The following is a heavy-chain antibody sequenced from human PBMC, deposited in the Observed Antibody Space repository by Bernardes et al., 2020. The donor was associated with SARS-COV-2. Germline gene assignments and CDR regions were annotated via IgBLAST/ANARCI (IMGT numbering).Heavy chain of an antibody. CDR1: GDSVSTSSFY. V-gene: IGHV4-39*01. D-gene: IGHD3-16*01. CDR3: AQNLWVGAAFHF. J-gene: IGHJ3*01. CDR2: IHYSGST. Sequence: SETLSLTCTVSGDSVSTSSFYWAWIRQPPGKGLEWIGSIHYSGSTYYNPSLKSRVTMSVDTSKNQFSLKLSSVTAADTAVYHCAQNLWVGAAFHFWGQGTMVGVSS.